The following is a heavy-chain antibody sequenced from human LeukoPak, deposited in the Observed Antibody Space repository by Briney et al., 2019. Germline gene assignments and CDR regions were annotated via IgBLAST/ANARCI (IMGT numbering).Heavy chain of an antibody. CDR1: GGTFSRYT. J-gene: IGHJ4*02. CDR3: ARADSNDFWSGYSYFDY. D-gene: IGHD3-3*01. Sequence: SVKVSCKASGGTFSRYTISWVRQAPGQGLEWMGRIIPILGIANHAQKLQGRVTMTTDTSTSTAYMELRSLRSDDTAVYYCARADSNDFWSGYSYFDYWGQGTLVTVSS. CDR2: IIPILGIA. V-gene: IGHV1-69*02.